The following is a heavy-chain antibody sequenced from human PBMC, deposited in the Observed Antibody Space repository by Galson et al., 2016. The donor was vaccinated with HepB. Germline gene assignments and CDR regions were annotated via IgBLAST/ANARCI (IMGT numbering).Heavy chain of an antibody. CDR1: GFVFSNYG. CDR2: LSYNGLNQ. CDR3: TKQVAEGGLGDT. J-gene: IGHJ5*02. V-gene: IGHV3-30*18. Sequence: SLRLSCAASGFVFSNYGMHWVRQAPGKGLEWVAGLSYNGLNQHYPDSLMGRFTVSRDNSKSIMYLQTDSLRPDDTAVYYCTKQVAEGGLGDTWGQGTVVTVSS. D-gene: IGHD2-15*01.